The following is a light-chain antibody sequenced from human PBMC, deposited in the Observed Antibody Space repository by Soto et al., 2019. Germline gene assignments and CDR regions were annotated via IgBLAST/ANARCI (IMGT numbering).Light chain of an antibody. J-gene: IGKJ5*01. CDR2: GAS. Sequence: EILLTQSPDTLSLSPGVRATLSCRASQTVSRNYLAWCQQRPGQAPRLIIYGASTRAAGIPERFSGSGAGTDFTRTITRLEPEDAEVYYCQQYTGPTTTFGQGTRLEIK. CDR3: QQYTGPTTT. CDR1: QTVSRNY. V-gene: IGKV3-20*01.